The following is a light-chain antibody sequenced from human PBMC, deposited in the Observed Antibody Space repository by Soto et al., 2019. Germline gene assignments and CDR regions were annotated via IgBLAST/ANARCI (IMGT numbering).Light chain of an antibody. CDR3: QQYKSYWT. Sequence: FQMTQSPCTLTASVGDSVTITCRASQSISSWLAWYQQKPGKAPKFLIYDASSLESGVPSRFNAIGSGTEFTLTIRNMKPDDFATDDCQQYKSYWTFCQGTKVDNK. V-gene: IGKV1-5*01. CDR2: DAS. J-gene: IGKJ1*01. CDR1: QSISSW.